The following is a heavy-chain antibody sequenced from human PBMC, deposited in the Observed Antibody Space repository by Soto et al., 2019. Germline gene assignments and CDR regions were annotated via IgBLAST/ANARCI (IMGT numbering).Heavy chain of an antibody. Sequence: EVQLVESGGGSVKPGGSLRLSCEVSDFTLSNARMNWVRQAPGKGLAWVGRIKSKVDGGTTDYAAPVKGRFTISRDDSKNMLFLQMNSLKGEDTAVYYCSTGGYPSGLDYWGQGTLVTVSS. V-gene: IGHV3-15*07. D-gene: IGHD3-10*01. CDR1: DFTLSNAR. J-gene: IGHJ4*02. CDR2: IKSKVDGGTT. CDR3: STGGYPSGLDY.